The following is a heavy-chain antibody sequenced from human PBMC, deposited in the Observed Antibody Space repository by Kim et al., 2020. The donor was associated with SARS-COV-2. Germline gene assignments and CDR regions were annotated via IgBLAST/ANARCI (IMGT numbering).Heavy chain of an antibody. CDR3: ARERAISGYDDSRPNDA. CDR2: ISFDGNNK. Sequence: GGSLRLSCAVSGFGLNNYGMHWVRQAPGKGLEWVSLISFDGNNKYYADSVKGRFTISRDTSKSMLLLEMNSLRAEDTALYYCARERAISGYDDSRPNDA. V-gene: IGHV3-33*05. J-gene: IGHJ3*01. D-gene: IGHD6-25*01. CDR1: GFGLNNYG.